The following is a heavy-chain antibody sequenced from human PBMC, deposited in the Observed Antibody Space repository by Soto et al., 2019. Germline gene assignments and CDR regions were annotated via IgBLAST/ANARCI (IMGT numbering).Heavy chain of an antibody. CDR3: AKVGPFFYDTPGRGSAFDI. CDR1: GFSFSDQA. CDR2: ISASGGSI. Sequence: EVQLLESGGDLVQPGGALRLSCVASGFSFSDQAMTWVRQAPGKGLEWISGISASGGSIYYSDSVKGRFTISRDDSEIRLHLQMNNLRAEDTAVYFCAKVGPFFYDTPGRGSAFDIWGQGTMVTVSS. V-gene: IGHV3-23*01. D-gene: IGHD3-22*01. J-gene: IGHJ3*02.